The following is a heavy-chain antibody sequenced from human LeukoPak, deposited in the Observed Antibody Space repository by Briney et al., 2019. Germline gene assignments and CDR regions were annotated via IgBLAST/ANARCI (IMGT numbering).Heavy chain of an antibody. CDR2: ITGSSAST. CDR3: AKLDYFVNH. CDR1: GFTFSSYA. Sequence: GGSLRLSSAASGFTFSSYAMGWVRQAPGKGLEWVSSITGSSASTYYADSVKGRFTISRDNSKNTLYLQMNSLRAEDMAVYFCAKLDYFVNHWGQGTLVTVSS. D-gene: IGHD3-10*02. J-gene: IGHJ5*02. V-gene: IGHV3-23*01.